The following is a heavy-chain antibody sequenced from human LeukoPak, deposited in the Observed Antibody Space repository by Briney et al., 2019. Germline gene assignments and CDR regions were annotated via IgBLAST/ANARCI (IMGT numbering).Heavy chain of an antibody. J-gene: IGHJ4*02. CDR1: GFTFSDSY. V-gene: IGHV3-21*01. Sequence: GGSLRLSCAASGFTFSDSYTTWVRQAPGKWLEWVSSISSSSSYIYYADSVKGRFTISRDNAKNSLYLQMNSLRAEDTAVYYCARDKIVGATHFDYWGQGTLVTVSS. CDR3: ARDKIVGATHFDY. D-gene: IGHD1-26*01. CDR2: ISSSSSYI.